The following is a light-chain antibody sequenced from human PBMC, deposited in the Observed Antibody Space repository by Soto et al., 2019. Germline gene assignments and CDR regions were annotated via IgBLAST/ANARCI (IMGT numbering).Light chain of an antibody. CDR1: QSVCSSC. V-gene: IGKV3-20*01. J-gene: IGKJ4*01. Sequence: EIALTQSPGTLSLSPGERATLSCRASQSVCSSCLAWYQQKPCQAPRLLIYGASSRATGIPDRFSGSGSGTDFTLTISRLEPEDFAVYYCQQYGSSILVTFGGGTKVEIK. CDR2: GAS. CDR3: QQYGSSILVT.